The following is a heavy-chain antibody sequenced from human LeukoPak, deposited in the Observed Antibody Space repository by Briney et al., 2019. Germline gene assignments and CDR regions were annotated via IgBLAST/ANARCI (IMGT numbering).Heavy chain of an antibody. J-gene: IGHJ4*02. D-gene: IGHD2-8*01. CDR1: GFTFSSYV. CDR3: AKGGYCTNGVCYELDY. Sequence: GGSLRLSCAASGFTFSSYVMSWVRQAPGKGLEWVSAISGSGGSTYYADSVKGRFTISRDNSKNTLYLQMNSLRAEDTAVYYCAKGGYCTNGVCYELDYWGQGTLVTVSS. CDR2: ISGSGGST. V-gene: IGHV3-23*01.